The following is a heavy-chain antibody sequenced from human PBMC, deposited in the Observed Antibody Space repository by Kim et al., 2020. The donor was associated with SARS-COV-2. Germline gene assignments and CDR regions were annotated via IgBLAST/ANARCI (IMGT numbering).Heavy chain of an antibody. Sequence: GGSLRLSCAASGFSFNNYNTDWVRQAPGKGLEWVATIFASDGTTYYPDPVRGRFTISRDNSNSMLYLQMNALGADDTALYHCVGQGLEGWGQGTRVSVSS. J-gene: IGHJ6*02. V-gene: IGHV3-23*01. CDR1: GFSFNNYN. CDR3: VGQGLEG. CDR2: IFASDGTT.